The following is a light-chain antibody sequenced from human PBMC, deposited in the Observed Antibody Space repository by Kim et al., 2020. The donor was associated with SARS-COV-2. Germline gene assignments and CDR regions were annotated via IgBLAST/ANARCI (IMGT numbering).Light chain of an antibody. J-gene: IGKJ3*01. CDR1: QSLLHSNAHNY. CDR3: MQALQTPFT. CDR2: LGS. V-gene: IGKV2-28*01. Sequence: PASISCRSSQSLLHSNAHNYLDWYLQKPGQSPQLLIYLGSNRASGVPDRFSGSGSGTDFTLKISRVEAEDVGVYYCMQALQTPFTFGPGTKVDIK.